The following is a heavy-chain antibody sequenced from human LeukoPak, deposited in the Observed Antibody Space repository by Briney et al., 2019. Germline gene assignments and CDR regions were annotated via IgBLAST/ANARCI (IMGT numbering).Heavy chain of an antibody. CDR2: IYHSGST. D-gene: IGHD2-2*01. J-gene: IGHJ5*02. CDR3: ARALGYCSSTSCSKYNWFDP. V-gene: IGHV4-38-2*01. CDR1: GYSISSGYY. Sequence: PSVTLSLTCAVSGYSISSGYYWGWIRQPPGTGLECIGSIYHSGSTYYNPSLKSRVTISVDTSHNQFSLKLSSVTAADTAVYYCARALGYCSSTSCSKYNWFDPWGQGTLVTVSS.